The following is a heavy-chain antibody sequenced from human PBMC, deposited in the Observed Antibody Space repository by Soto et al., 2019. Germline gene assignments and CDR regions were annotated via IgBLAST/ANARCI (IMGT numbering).Heavy chain of an antibody. CDR1: EFTFSGYA. V-gene: IGHV3-23*01. D-gene: IGHD6-13*01. CDR3: AKKLPYTNTWYYFDY. CDR2: IGGTGENT. J-gene: IGHJ4*02. Sequence: GVSLRLSFAASEFTFSGYAMNWVRQAPGKGLEWVSTIGGTGENTYYADSVKGRFTVSRDNSKNTLYLQMSSLRAEDTAIYYCAKKLPYTNTWYYFDYWGQGTQVTVSS.